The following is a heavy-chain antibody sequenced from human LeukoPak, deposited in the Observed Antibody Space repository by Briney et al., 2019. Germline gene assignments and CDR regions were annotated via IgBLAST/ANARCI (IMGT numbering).Heavy chain of an antibody. D-gene: IGHD4-17*01. CDR1: GFSLSTSGVG. Sequence: SGPTLVKPTQTLMLTGTFSGFSLSTSGVGVGWIRQPPGKALEWLALIYWDDDKRYSPSLKSRLTITKDTSKNQVVLTMTNMDPVDTATYYCAHGGVTTSGFDYWGQGTLVTVSS. J-gene: IGHJ4*01. CDR2: IYWDDDK. V-gene: IGHV2-5*02. CDR3: AHGGVTTSGFDY.